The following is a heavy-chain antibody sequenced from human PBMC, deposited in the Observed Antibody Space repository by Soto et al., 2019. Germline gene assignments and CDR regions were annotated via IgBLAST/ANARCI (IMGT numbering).Heavy chain of an antibody. Sequence: SETLSLTCTVSGGSISSYYWNWIRKPPGKGLEWIGYIYYSGSTYYNPSLKSRVTISVDTSKNQFSLKLSSVTAADTAVYYCARHRYSYGVYYFDYWGQGTLVTVSS. CDR3: ARHRYSYGVYYFDY. D-gene: IGHD5-18*01. CDR1: GGSISSYY. J-gene: IGHJ4*02. V-gene: IGHV4-59*08. CDR2: IYYSGST.